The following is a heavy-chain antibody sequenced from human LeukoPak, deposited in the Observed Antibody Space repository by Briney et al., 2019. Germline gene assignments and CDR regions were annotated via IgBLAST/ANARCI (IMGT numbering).Heavy chain of an antibody. CDR3: TVPRIVGATPGLYYGMDV. D-gene: IGHD1-26*01. CDR2: ISSGGSYM. Sequence: AGGSLRLSCAASGFTFNYAWVSWVRQVPGKGLEWVSSISSGGSYMYYADSVKGRFIISRDNAKNSLYLQMNSLRAEDTAVYYCTVPRIVGATPGLYYGMDVWGQGTTVTVSS. CDR1: GFTFNYAW. V-gene: IGHV3-21*01. J-gene: IGHJ6*02.